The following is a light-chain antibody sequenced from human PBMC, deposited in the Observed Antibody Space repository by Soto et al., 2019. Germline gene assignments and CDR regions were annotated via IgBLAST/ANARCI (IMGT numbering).Light chain of an antibody. V-gene: IGKV3-20*01. CDR1: QPVGSSY. CDR3: QQYVSSPPT. J-gene: IGKJ1*01. CDR2: DAS. Sequence: EIVLTQSPGTLSLSPGDRATLSCRASQPVGSSYLAWYQQKPGQAPRLLIYDASSRATGIPDRFSGSGSGTDFTLTISRLEPEDFAVYYCQQYVSSPPTFGQGTEVEIK.